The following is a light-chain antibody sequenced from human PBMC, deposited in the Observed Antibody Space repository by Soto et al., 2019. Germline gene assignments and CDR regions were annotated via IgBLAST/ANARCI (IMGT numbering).Light chain of an antibody. CDR3: QSYDSSLSGAWV. Sequence: QSVLTQPPSVSGAPGQRVTISCTGSTPNTGAGFVVHWYQRFPGTAPKLLIYGTTNRPSGVLDRFSGSRSGTSASLAITGLQAGDEAVYYCQSYDSSLSGAWVFGGGTKLTVL. CDR1: TPNTGAGFV. J-gene: IGLJ3*02. CDR2: GTT. V-gene: IGLV1-40*01.